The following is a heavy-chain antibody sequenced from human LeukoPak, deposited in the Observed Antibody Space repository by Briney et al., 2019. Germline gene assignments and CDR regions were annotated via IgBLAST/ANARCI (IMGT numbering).Heavy chain of an antibody. CDR3: AKGPNYDILTGWRKTYNGFDI. Sequence: GGSLRLSCAASGFTFSSYSMNWVRQAPGKGLEWVSSISSSSNYIYYADSVKGRFTISRDNSKNTLYLQMNSLRPEDTAVYYCAKGPNYDILTGWRKTYNGFDIWGQGTMVTVSS. V-gene: IGHV3-21*01. J-gene: IGHJ3*02. D-gene: IGHD3-9*01. CDR2: ISSSSNYI. CDR1: GFTFSSYS.